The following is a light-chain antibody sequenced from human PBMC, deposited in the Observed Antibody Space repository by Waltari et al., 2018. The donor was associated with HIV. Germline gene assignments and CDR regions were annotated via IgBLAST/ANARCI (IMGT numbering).Light chain of an antibody. CDR1: PTVSSG. CDR3: QQYNTYPWT. V-gene: IGKV1-5*03. Sequence: GDRVMNTCRATPTVSSGLAGYQQKSGTVPKVLIYKASNLKSGVSARFSGRGFGAEFTLTISSLQPDDLATYYCQQYNTYPWTFGQGTRVEIK. CDR2: KAS. J-gene: IGKJ1*01.